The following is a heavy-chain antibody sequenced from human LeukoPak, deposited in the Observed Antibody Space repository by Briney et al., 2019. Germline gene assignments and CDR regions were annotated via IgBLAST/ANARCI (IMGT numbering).Heavy chain of an antibody. Sequence: SQTLSLTCTVSGGSISSGGYYWGWIRQPPGKGLEWIGSIYYSGSTYYNPSLKSRVTISVDTSKNQFSLKLSSVTAEDTAVYYCAREGPDAFDIWGQGTMVTVSS. CDR2: IYYSGST. J-gene: IGHJ3*02. CDR3: AREGPDAFDI. CDR1: GGSISSGGYY. V-gene: IGHV4-39*07.